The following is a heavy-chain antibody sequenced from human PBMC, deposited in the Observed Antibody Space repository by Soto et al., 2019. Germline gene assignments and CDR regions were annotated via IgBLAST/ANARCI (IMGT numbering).Heavy chain of an antibody. CDR2: VNHSGST. CDR3: ASGYGRDFDY. Sequence: QVQLQQWGAGLLKPSETLSLTCAVYGGSFSGYYWSWIRQPPGKGLEWIGEVNHSGSTNYNPSLKSRVTISVDTSKTQCSLKLSSVTAADTAVYDCASGYGRDFDYWGQGTLVTVST. V-gene: IGHV4-34*01. D-gene: IGHD3-10*01. J-gene: IGHJ4*02. CDR1: GGSFSGYY.